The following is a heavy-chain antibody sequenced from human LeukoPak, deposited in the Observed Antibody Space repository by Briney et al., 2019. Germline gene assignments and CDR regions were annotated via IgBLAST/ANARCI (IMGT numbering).Heavy chain of an antibody. CDR3: ARADYGGNSGYYFDY. CDR1: GGSISSGDYY. V-gene: IGHV4-30-4*01. CDR2: IYYSGST. D-gene: IGHD4-23*01. Sequence: SETLSLTCTVSGGSISSGDYYWSWIRQPPGKGLEWIGYIYYSGSTYYNPSLKSRVAISVDTSKNQFSLKLSSVTAADTAVYYCARADYGGNSGYYFDYWGQGTLVTVSS. J-gene: IGHJ4*02.